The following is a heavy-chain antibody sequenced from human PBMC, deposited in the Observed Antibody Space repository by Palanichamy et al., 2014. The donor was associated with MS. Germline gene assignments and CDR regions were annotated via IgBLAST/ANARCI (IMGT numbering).Heavy chain of an antibody. CDR1: GFTFSSYW. V-gene: IGHV3-7*01. J-gene: IGHJ4*02. CDR3: ASTFWEWRNFDY. Sequence: EVQLVESGGGLVQPGGSLRLSCAASGFTFSSYWMGWVRQAPGKGLEWVANIKQDGSEKYYVDSVKGRFTISRDNAKNSLYLQMNSLRAEDTAVYYCASTFWEWRNFDYWGQGTLVTVSS. D-gene: IGHD3-3*01. CDR2: IKQDGSEK.